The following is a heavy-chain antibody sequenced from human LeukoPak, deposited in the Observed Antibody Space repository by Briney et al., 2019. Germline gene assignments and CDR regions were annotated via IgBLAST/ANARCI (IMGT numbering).Heavy chain of an antibody. J-gene: IGHJ1*01. V-gene: IGHV3-20*04. CDR2: INWNGGST. CDR1: GFTFSDYY. CDR3: ARDEWHGSYYYAYFQH. Sequence: AGGSLRLSCAASGFTFSDYYMSWIRQAPGKGLEWVSGINWNGGSTGYADSVKGRFTISRDNAKNSLYLQMNSLRAEDTALYYCARDEWHGSYYYAYFQHWGQGTLVTVSS. D-gene: IGHD1-26*01.